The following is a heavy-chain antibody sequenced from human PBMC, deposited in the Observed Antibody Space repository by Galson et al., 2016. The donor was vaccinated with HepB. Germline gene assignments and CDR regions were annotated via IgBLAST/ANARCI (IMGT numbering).Heavy chain of an antibody. Sequence: CAASGFTFSLYGMHWVRQAPGKGLEWMAVIWHDGSEQHYADSVKGRFTISRENSKNTVYLQMNSLRAEDTAFYYCARGGMFYYDSFGVGFYWGQGTLVTVSS. J-gene: IGHJ4*02. CDR3: ARGGMFYYDSFGVGFY. V-gene: IGHV3-33*01. CDR2: IWHDGSEQ. CDR1: GFTFSLYG. D-gene: IGHD3-22*01.